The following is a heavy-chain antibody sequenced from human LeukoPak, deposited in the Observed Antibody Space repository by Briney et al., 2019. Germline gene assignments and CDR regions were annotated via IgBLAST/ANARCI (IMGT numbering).Heavy chain of an antibody. CDR1: GFTFGDYA. J-gene: IGHJ4*02. D-gene: IGHD2-2*02. Sequence: GRSLRLSCAASGFTFGDYAMHWVRQAPGKGLEWVSGISWNSGSIGYADSVKGRFTISRDNAKNSLYLQMNSLRAEDTALYYCANGGYCSSTSCYTPFDYWGQGTLVTVSS. CDR3: ANGGYCSSTSCYTPFDY. V-gene: IGHV3-9*01. CDR2: ISWNSGSI.